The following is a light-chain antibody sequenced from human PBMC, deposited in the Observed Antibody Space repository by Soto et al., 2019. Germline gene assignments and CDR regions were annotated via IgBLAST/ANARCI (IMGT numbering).Light chain of an antibody. V-gene: IGLV2-23*01. CDR2: EGI. Sequence: QSALTQPASVSGSPGQSITISCTGTSSTVGGFNVVSWYQQHPGKAPKVIIYEGIKRPSGVSNRFSGSNSGSTASLTISGLQAEDEADYYCCSHAGNSAWVFGGGTKLTVL. CDR3: CSHAGNSAWV. CDR1: SSTVGGFNV. J-gene: IGLJ3*02.